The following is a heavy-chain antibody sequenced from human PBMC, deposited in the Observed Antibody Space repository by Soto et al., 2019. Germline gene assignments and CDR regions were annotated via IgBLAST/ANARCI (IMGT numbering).Heavy chain of an antibody. D-gene: IGHD5-12*01. Sequence: EVQLVESGGGLVQPGGSLRLSCAASGFTFSSYWMHWVRQAPGKGLVWVSRINSDGSSTSYADSVKGRFTISRDNDKNTLYLQMNSLRAEDTAVYYCARVEADIVATNNFDYWGQGTLVTVSS. CDR2: INSDGSST. J-gene: IGHJ4*02. V-gene: IGHV3-74*01. CDR3: ARVEADIVATNNFDY. CDR1: GFTFSSYW.